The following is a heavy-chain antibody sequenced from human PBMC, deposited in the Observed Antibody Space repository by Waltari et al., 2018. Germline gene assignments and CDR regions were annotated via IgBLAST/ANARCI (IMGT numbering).Heavy chain of an antibody. J-gene: IGHJ5*02. D-gene: IGHD3-3*01. CDR1: GGSIRSSY. CDR2: IYYSGST. Sequence: QVQLQESGPGLVKPSETLSLTCTVPGGSIRSSYWTWIRQPPGKGREWIGYIYYSGSTNYNPSLKSRVTISVDTSKNQFSLKLSSVTAADTAVYYCARNYYDFWSGYYTGMFDWFDPWGQGTLVTVSS. V-gene: IGHV4-59*01. CDR3: ARNYYDFWSGYYTGMFDWFDP.